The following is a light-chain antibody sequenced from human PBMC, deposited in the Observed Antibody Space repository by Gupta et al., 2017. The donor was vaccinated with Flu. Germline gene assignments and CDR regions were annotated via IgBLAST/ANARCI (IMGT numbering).Light chain of an antibody. CDR3: GADTSRSVGV. CDR2: EVN. CDR1: ISDIGGYNY. V-gene: IGLV2-14*01. J-gene: IGLJ1*01. Sequence: SRTISWTGTISDIGGYNYVSWYQKHPAKAPTVVIYEVNNRPAGVSHRFSGSKAGNTASLTISVRQAEEEADYYCGADTSRSVGVFGTGTRVTVL.